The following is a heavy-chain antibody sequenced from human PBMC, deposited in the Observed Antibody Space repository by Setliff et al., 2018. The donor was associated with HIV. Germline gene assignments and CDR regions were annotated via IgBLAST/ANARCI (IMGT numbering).Heavy chain of an antibody. CDR2: VYHTGNS. V-gene: IGHV4-59*08. J-gene: IGHJ4*02. CDR1: GGSINRSY. CDR3: ARGGRDFYDSSGYYWNY. Sequence: SETLSLTCTVSGGSINRSYWSWIRQSPGKGLEWLGNVYHTGNSHYNPSLKSRVTISVDTSKNQFSLKLSSVTAADTAVYYCARGGRDFYDSSGYYWNYWGQGTLVTVSS. D-gene: IGHD3-22*01.